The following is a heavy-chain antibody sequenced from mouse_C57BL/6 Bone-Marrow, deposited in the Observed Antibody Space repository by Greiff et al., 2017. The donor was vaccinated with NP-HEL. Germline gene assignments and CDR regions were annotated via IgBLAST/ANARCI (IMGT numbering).Heavy chain of an antibody. J-gene: IGHJ2*01. D-gene: IGHD2-1*01. Sequence: EVNVVESGGDLVKPGGSLKLSCAASGFTFSSYGMSWVRQTPDKRLEWVATISSGGSYTYYPDSVKGRFTISRDNAKNTLYLQMSSLKSEDTAMYYCARHGSWGNYSLFDYWGQGTTLTVSS. V-gene: IGHV5-6*01. CDR3: ARHGSWGNYSLFDY. CDR2: ISSGGSYT. CDR1: GFTFSSYG.